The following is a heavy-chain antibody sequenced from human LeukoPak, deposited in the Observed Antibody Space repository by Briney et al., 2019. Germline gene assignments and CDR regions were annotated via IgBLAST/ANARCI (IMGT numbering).Heavy chain of an antibody. D-gene: IGHD6-13*01. J-gene: IGHJ4*02. CDR3: AKDPTPPPRIAAAGTGLFDY. CDR1: GFTVSSNY. Sequence: SGGSLRLSSEVSGFTVSSNYMSWVRQAPGKGLEWVSGISGSGVGTYYKESVKGRFTISRDNSKDTLYLQMNSLRAEDTAVYYCAKDPTPPPRIAAAGTGLFDYWGQGTLVTVSS. CDR2: ISGSGVGT. V-gene: IGHV3-23*01.